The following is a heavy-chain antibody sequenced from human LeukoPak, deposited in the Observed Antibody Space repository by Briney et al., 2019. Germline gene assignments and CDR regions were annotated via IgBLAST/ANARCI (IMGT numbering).Heavy chain of an antibody. CDR2: IYHSGST. CDR3: ASWGQWLLREYFQH. Sequence: SETLSLTCAVSGYSISSGYYWGWIRQPPGKGLEWIGSIYHSGSTYYNPSLKSRVTISVDTSKNQFSLKLSSVTAADTAVYYCASWGQWLLREYFQHWGQGTLVTVSS. J-gene: IGHJ1*01. V-gene: IGHV4-38-2*01. D-gene: IGHD6-19*01. CDR1: GYSISSGYY.